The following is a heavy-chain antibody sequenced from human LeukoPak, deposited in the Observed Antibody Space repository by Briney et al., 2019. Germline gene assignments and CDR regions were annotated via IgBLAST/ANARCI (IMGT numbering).Heavy chain of an antibody. J-gene: IGHJ3*02. CDR1: GGSISSYC. V-gene: IGHV4-59*01. D-gene: IGHD2-15*01. Sequence: SETLSLTCTVSGGSISSYCWSWIRQPPGKGLEWMGYIYYSGSTNYNPSLKSRVTISVDTSKNQFSLELSSVTAADTAVYYCAREDLGYCSGGSCYSGAFVIWGQGTMVTVSS. CDR2: IYYSGST. CDR3: AREDLGYCSGGSCYSGAFVI.